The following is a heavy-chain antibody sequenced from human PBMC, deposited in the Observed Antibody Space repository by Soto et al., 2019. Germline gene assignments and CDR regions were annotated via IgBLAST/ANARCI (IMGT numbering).Heavy chain of an antibody. V-gene: IGHV2-70*13. CDR1: GVAVTCKRMC. Sequence: KRRERRRVSGSIAGVAVTCKRMCVSWIRQSPGKALEWLALIERDDDATYYSTSLKTRLTISKATRKNQVVRTMSNREPATPATYYCARSIRRPRSFNGMDVWGQGTTVTVSS. J-gene: IGHJ6*02. D-gene: IGHD6-13*01. CDR2: IERDDDAT. CDR3: ARSIRRPRSFNGMDV.